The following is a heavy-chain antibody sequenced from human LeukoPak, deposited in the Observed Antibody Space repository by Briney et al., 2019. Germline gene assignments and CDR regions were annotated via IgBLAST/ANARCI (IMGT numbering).Heavy chain of an antibody. CDR1: GFTFTTYW. D-gene: IGHD1-26*01. Sequence: GGSLRLSCAASGFTFTTYWMHWVRQAPGKGIVWVSVINSDGSSTTYADSVKGRFTISRDNAKNTLYLQINSLRTEDTAMYYCARDTWELHPDYWGQGTLVTVSS. J-gene: IGHJ4*02. CDR3: ARDTWELHPDY. V-gene: IGHV3-74*01. CDR2: INSDGSST.